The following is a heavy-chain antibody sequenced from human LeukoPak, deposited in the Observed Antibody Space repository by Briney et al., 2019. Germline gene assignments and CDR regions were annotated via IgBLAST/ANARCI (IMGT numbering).Heavy chain of an antibody. Sequence: SETLSLTCTVSGGSISSYYWSWIRQPPGKGLEWIGYIYTSGSTNYDPSLTSRVTISVDTSKNQFSLKLSSVTAADTAVYYCARLLAPYYYYMDVWGKGTTVTVSS. V-gene: IGHV4-4*09. CDR2: IYTSGST. J-gene: IGHJ6*03. CDR1: GGSISSYY. CDR3: ARLLAPYYYYMDV.